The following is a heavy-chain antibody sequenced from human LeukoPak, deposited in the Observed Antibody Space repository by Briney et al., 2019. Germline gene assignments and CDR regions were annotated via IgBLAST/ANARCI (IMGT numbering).Heavy chain of an antibody. CDR2: INHSGST. D-gene: IGHD2-2*01. CDR1: GGSSSCYY. J-gene: IGHJ3*02. CDR3: ARGTVHYCTSTSCSGAFDS. Sequence: SETLSLTCAGYGGSSSCYYWSWLGHRPGKGLKGCGEINHSGSTNYNPSLKSRVTISVDTSTNKFSLKLSSVTAADTAVSSCARGTVHYCTSTSCSGAFDSWGEGRMVTVSS. V-gene: IGHV4-34*01.